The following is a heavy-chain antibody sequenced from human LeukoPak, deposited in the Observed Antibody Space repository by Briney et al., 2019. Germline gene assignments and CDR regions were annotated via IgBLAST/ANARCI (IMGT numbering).Heavy chain of an antibody. CDR2: ISYDGSNK. V-gene: IGHV3-30*03. CDR1: GFTFSSYG. Sequence: GGSLRLSCAASGFTFSSYGMHWVRQAPGKGLEWVAVISYDGSNKYYADSVKGRFTISRDNSKNTLYLQMNGLRAEDTAVYYCARGNYDILTGYYPIDYWGQGTLVTVSS. CDR3: ARGNYDILTGYYPIDY. D-gene: IGHD3-9*01. J-gene: IGHJ4*02.